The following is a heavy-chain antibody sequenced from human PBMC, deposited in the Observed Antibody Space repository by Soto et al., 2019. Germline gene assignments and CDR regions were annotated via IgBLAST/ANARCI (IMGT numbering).Heavy chain of an antibody. J-gene: IGHJ5*02. V-gene: IGHV3-7*01. CDR3: ARAGLGPRTYNWFDP. CDR2: IKQDGSEK. CDR1: GFTFSSYW. D-gene: IGHD3-10*01. Sequence: GGSLRLSCAASGFTFSSYWMSWVRQAPGKGLEWVANIKQDGSEKYYVDSVKGRFTISRDNAKNSLYLQMNSLRAEDTAVYYCARAGLGPRTYNWFDPWGQGTLVTVSS.